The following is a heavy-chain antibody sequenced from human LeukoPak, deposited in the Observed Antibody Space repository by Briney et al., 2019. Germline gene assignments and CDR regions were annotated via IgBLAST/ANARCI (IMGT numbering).Heavy chain of an antibody. CDR3: ARVGKAAADNGVNWFDP. CDR2: IYSGGST. CDR1: GFTVSSNY. J-gene: IGHJ5*02. V-gene: IGHV3-53*01. Sequence: PGGSLRLSCAASGFTVSSNYMSWVRQAPGKGLEWVSVIYSGGSTYYADSVKGRFTISRDNSKNTLYLQMNSLRAEDTAVYYCARVGKAAADNGVNWFDPWGQGTLVTVSS. D-gene: IGHD6-13*01.